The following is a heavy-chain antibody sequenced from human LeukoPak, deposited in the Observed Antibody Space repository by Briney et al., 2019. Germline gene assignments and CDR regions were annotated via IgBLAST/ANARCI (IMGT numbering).Heavy chain of an antibody. J-gene: IGHJ3*02. D-gene: IGHD1-14*01. CDR2: ISGSGGST. Sequence: GGSLRLSCAASGFTFSSYAMSWVRQAPGKGLEWVSAISGSGGSTYYADSVKGRFTNSRDNSKNTLYLQMNSLRAEDTAVYYCAKIRTSRTAFHAFDIWGQGTMVTVSS. V-gene: IGHV3-23*01. CDR3: AKIRTSRTAFHAFDI. CDR1: GFTFSSYA.